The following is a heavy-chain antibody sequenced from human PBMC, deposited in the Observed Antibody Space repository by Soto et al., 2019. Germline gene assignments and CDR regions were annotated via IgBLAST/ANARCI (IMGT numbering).Heavy chain of an antibody. CDR1: GFTFSSYA. J-gene: IGHJ6*02. CDR3: ASSHDNSGYYYYYYGMDV. D-gene: IGHD3-22*01. CDR2: ISGSGVST. Sequence: GGSLRLSCAASGFTFSSYAISWVRQAPGKGLEWVSAISGSGVSTYYADSVKGRFTISRDNSKNTLYLQMNSLRAEDTAVYYCASSHDNSGYYYYYYGMDVWGQGTTVTVSS. V-gene: IGHV3-23*01.